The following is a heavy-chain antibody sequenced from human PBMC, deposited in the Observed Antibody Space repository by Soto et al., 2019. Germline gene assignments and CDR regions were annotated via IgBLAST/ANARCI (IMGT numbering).Heavy chain of an antibody. J-gene: IGHJ4*02. CDR3: AKDRYSGTYPTDFDY. CDR1: GFTFSSYG. V-gene: IGHV3-30*18. Sequence: HPGGSLRFSCAGSGFTFSSYGIHWVRQAPGKGLEWVALISYDGGNEKYTESVKDRFTISRDDSHNVAYLQMSSLRTEDTAMYYCAKDRYSGTYPTDFDYWGQGSLVTVSS. CDR2: ISYDGGNE. D-gene: IGHD1-26*01.